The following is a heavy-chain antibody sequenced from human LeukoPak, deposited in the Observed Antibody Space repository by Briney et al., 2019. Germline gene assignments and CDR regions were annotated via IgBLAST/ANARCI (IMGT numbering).Heavy chain of an antibody. CDR1: GFTFSSYA. CDR3: ARDGSLPDY. Sequence: GGSLRLSCVASGFTFSSYALNWVRQAPGKGLVWVSRITSDGSTTSYADSVKGRFTISRDNAKNTLYLQMNSLRAEDTAVYYCARDGSLPDYWGQGTLVTVSS. V-gene: IGHV3-74*01. CDR2: ITSDGSTT. D-gene: IGHD2-15*01. J-gene: IGHJ4*02.